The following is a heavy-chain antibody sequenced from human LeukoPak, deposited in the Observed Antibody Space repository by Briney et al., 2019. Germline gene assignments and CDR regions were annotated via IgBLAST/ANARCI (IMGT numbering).Heavy chain of an antibody. D-gene: IGHD4-17*01. V-gene: IGHV3-43*02. CDR2: ISGDGGST. J-gene: IGHJ6*03. CDR3: AKGGRGTVTTYYYYYYYMDV. CDR1: GFTFDDYA. Sequence: PGGSLRLSCAASGFTFDDYAMHWVRQAPGKGLEWVSLISGDGGSTYYAASVKGRFTISRDNSKNSLYLQMNSLRTEDTALYYCAKGGRGTVTTYYYYYYYMDVWGKGTTVTVSS.